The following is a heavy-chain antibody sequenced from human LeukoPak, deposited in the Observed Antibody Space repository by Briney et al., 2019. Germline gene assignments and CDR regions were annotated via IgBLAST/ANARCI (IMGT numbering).Heavy chain of an antibody. Sequence: GGSPRLSCAASGFTFSYYGLSWVRQAPGKGLEWVSGFGHNGDITYSDSVKGRFTISRDNSKNTLFLQMNSLRADDTAVYFCAKQAGWGAYFSFLPFDLWGRGTLVTVSS. CDR3: AKQAGWGAYFSFLPFDL. D-gene: IGHD3-3*01. CDR2: FGHNGDIT. V-gene: IGHV3-23*01. CDR1: GFTFSYYG. J-gene: IGHJ4*02.